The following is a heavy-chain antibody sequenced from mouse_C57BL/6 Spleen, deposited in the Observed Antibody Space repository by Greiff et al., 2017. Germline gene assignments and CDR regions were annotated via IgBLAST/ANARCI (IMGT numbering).Heavy chain of an antibody. CDR1: GYAFSSSW. Sequence: VQLQQSGAELVKPGASVKISCKASGYAFSSSWMNWVKQRPGKGLEWIGQIYPGDGDTNYNGKFKGKATLTADKSSSTAYMQLSSLTSEDSAVYFCARGGYDPYYFDYWGQGTTLTVSS. CDR2: IYPGDGDT. CDR3: ARGGYDPYYFDY. J-gene: IGHJ2*01. D-gene: IGHD2-3*01. V-gene: IGHV1-80*01.